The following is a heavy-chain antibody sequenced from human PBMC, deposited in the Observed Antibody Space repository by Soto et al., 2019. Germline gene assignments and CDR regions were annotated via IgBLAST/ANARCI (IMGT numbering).Heavy chain of an antibody. J-gene: IGHJ6*03. CDR1: GFTFSSYS. V-gene: IGHV3-21*01. D-gene: IGHD6-19*01. CDR3: ARVEAGTYYYYYMDV. CDR2: ISSSSSYI. Sequence: PGGSLRLSCAASGFTFSSYSMNWVRQAPGKGLEWVSSISSSSSYIYYADSVKGRFTISRDNAKNSLYLQMNSLRAEDTAVYYCARVEAGTYYYYYMDVWGKGTTVTVSS.